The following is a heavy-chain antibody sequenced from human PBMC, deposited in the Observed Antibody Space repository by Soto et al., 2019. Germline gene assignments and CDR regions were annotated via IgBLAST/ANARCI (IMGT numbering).Heavy chain of an antibody. CDR1: GFTFINYA. D-gene: IGHD3-3*01. V-gene: IGHV3-23*01. CDR3: ARKVFGSTSRPDWWYFDL. Sequence: EVQLLESGGGLVQPGGSLRLSCVGSGFTFINYAMNWVRQTPGKGLEWVSGISGGGDRTFDADSVKGRFTISRDNSKNTVNLQMNSLRADDTAVYYCARKVFGSTSRPDWWYFDLWGRCTLVTVSS. J-gene: IGHJ2*01. CDR2: ISGGGDRT.